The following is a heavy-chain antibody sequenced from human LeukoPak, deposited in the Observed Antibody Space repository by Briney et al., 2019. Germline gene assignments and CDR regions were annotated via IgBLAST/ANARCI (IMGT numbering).Heavy chain of an antibody. D-gene: IGHD6-19*01. CDR2: ISYTNII. V-gene: IGHV3-48*01. CDR1: GFTFSSYS. CDR3: AKGAVAGTDGAFDI. Sequence: GGSLRLSCAASGFTFSSYSMNWVRQAPGKGLEWVSYISYTNIIYYADSVKGRFTISRDNAKNSLYLQMNSLRAEDTAVYYCAKGAVAGTDGAFDIWGQGTMVTVSS. J-gene: IGHJ3*02.